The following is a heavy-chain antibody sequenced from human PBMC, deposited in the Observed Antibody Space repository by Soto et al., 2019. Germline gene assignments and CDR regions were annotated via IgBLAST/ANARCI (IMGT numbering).Heavy chain of an antibody. CDR2: IIPIFGTA. CDR3: ASRLAYYYGSGSSGGMDV. J-gene: IGHJ6*02. Sequence: GASVKVSCKASGGTFSSYAISWVRQAPGQGLEWMGGIIPIFGTANYAQKFQGRVTITADESTSTAYMELSSLRSEDTAVYYCASRLAYYYGSGSSGGMDVWGQGTTVTVSS. CDR1: GGTFSSYA. V-gene: IGHV1-69*13. D-gene: IGHD3-10*01.